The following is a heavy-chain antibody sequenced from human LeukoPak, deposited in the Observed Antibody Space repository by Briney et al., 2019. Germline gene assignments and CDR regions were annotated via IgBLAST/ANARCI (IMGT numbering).Heavy chain of an antibody. V-gene: IGHV3-23*01. CDR3: AKYRSGMIVVVIDY. J-gene: IGHJ4*02. CDR1: GFTFSSYA. CDR2: ISGSGGST. Sequence: GGSLRLSCAASGFTFSSYAMSWVRQAPGKGLEWVSAISGSGGSTYYADSVKGRFTISRDNSKNTLYLQMNRLRAEDTAVYYCAKYRSGMIVVVIDYWGQGTLVTVSS. D-gene: IGHD2-21*01.